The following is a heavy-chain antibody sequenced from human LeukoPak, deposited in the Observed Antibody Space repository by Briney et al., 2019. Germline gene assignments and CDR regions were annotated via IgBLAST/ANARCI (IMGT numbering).Heavy chain of an antibody. J-gene: IGHJ6*02. Sequence: SETLSLTCTVSGGSISSGDYYWSWIRQPPGKGLEWIGYIYYSGSTYYNPSLKSRVTISVDTSKNQFSLKLSSVTAADTAVYYCARGYSSSWYYYGMDVWGQGTTVTVSS. V-gene: IGHV4-30-4*01. CDR3: ARGYSSSWYYYGMDV. CDR1: GGSISSGDYY. D-gene: IGHD6-13*01. CDR2: IYYSGST.